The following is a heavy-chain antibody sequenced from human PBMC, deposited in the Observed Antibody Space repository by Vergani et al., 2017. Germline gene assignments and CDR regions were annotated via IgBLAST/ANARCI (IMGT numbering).Heavy chain of an antibody. D-gene: IGHD3-3*01. J-gene: IGHJ3*02. CDR3: ARTSPTMFGARDAFDI. CDR2: INHSGST. Sequence: QVQLQQWGAGLLKPSETLSLTCAVYGGSFSGYYWSWIRQPPGKGLEWIGEINHSGSTNYNPSLKSRVTISVDTSKNQFSLKLSSVTAADTAVYYCARTSPTMFGARDAFDIWGQGTMVTVSS. CDR1: GGSFSGYY. V-gene: IGHV4-34*01.